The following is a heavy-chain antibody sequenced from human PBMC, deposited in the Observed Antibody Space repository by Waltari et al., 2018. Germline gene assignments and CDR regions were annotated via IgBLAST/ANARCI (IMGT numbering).Heavy chain of an antibody. Sequence: EVTLVESGGGLVKPGGSLRRSCAASGFTFSSYTMHWVRQAPGKGLEWVSSITSSSGYIYYADSVKGRFTISRDNAQNSLYLQMNSLTAEDTGVYYCARDKAVAGTGNFDYWGQGNLVTVSS. J-gene: IGHJ4*02. CDR3: ARDKAVAGTGNFDY. D-gene: IGHD6-19*01. CDR1: GFTFSSYT. CDR2: ITSSSGYI. V-gene: IGHV3-21*03.